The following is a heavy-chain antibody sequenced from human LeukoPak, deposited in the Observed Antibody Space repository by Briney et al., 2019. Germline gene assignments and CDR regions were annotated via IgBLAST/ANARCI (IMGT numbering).Heavy chain of an antibody. J-gene: IGHJ4*02. D-gene: IGHD3-22*01. CDR1: GGSISSSSYY. CDR2: IYYSGST. Sequence: PSETLSLTCTVSGGSISSSSYYWGWIRQPPGKGLEWIGSIYYSGSTYYNPSPKSRVTISVDTSKNQFSLKLSSVTAADTAVYYCARGSYYDSSGYPPFDYWGQGTLVTVSS. V-gene: IGHV4-39*07. CDR3: ARGSYYDSSGYPPFDY.